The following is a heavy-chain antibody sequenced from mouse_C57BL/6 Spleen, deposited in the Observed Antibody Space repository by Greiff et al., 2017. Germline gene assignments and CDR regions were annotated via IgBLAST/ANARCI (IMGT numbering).Heavy chain of an antibody. J-gene: IGHJ2*01. V-gene: IGHV1-26*01. Sequence: EVQLQESGPELVKPGASVKISCKASGYTFTDYYMNWVKQSHGKSLEWIGDINPNNGGTSYNQKFKGKATLTVDKSSSTAYMELRSLTSEDSAVYYCARSFYYYGSSYRSLFDYWGQGTTLTVSS. CDR2: INPNNGGT. D-gene: IGHD1-1*01. CDR3: ARSFYYYGSSYRSLFDY. CDR1: GYTFTDYY.